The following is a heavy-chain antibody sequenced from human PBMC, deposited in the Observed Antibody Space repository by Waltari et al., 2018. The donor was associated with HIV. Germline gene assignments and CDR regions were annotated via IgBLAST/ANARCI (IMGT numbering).Heavy chain of an antibody. Sequence: VQLKQWGAGLLKPSEPLSLTCAVYGGSFSGSFWSWIRQSPGEGLEWIGEMNYSGNTKYNPSLKSRVSMSVDTSLNQVSLKLSSVTAADTAVYYCASLHITTSGTEFDFWGQGTVVTVSS. CDR2: MNYSGNT. V-gene: IGHV4-34*02. J-gene: IGHJ4*02. CDR1: GGSFSGSF. D-gene: IGHD1-1*01. CDR3: ASLHITTSGTEFDF.